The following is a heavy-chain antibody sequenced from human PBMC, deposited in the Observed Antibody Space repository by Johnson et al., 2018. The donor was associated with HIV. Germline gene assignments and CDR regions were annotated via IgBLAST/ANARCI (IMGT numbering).Heavy chain of an antibody. Sequence: VQLVESGGGVVQPGRSLRLSCAASGFTLSNYGMHWVRQAPGKGLEWVGRIRSKANSYATAYAASVKGRFTISRDDSKNTAYLQMNSLKTEDTAVYYCAKWDDYGDFSDAFDIWGQGTMVTVSS. V-gene: IGHV3-73*01. J-gene: IGHJ3*02. CDR3: AKWDDYGDFSDAFDI. CDR2: IRSKANSYAT. D-gene: IGHD4-17*01. CDR1: GFTLSNYG.